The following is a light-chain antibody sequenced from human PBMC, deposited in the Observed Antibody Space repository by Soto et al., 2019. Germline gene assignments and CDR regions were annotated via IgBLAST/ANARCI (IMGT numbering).Light chain of an antibody. J-gene: IGKJ1*01. V-gene: IGKV1-5*01. CDR2: DAS. CDR1: QVITGW. Sequence: DIQLTQSQSTLSASVGDRVTITCRASQVITGWLAWYQQKPGKAPNLLIYDASNVQSGVPPRFSGSGSGTEFTLTISSLQPDDFATYYCQQYESYWTFGQGTNVDIK. CDR3: QQYESYWT.